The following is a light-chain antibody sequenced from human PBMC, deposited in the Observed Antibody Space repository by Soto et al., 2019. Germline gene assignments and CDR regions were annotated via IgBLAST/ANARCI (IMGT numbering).Light chain of an antibody. J-gene: IGLJ1*01. CDR1: SSDVGGYNY. V-gene: IGLV2-14*01. Sequence: QSALTQPASVSGSPGQSITISCTGTSSDVGGYNYVSWYQQHPGKAPKLMIYDVSNRPSGVSNRFSGSKSGNTASLTISGLQTEDAADYYCSSYTSSSTLLYVFGTGTQVTVL. CDR3: SSYTSSSTLLYV. CDR2: DVS.